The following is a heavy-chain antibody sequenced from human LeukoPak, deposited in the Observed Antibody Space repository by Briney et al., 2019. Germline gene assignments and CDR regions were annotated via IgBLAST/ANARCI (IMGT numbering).Heavy chain of an antibody. J-gene: IGHJ5*02. Sequence: SETLSLTCTVSGGSISSGGYYWRWIRQHPGKGLEWIGYIYYSGSTYYNPSLKSRVTISVDTSKNQFSLKLSSVTAADTAVYYCARDSITNWFDPWGQGTLVTVSS. V-gene: IGHV4-31*03. CDR1: GGSISSGGYY. CDR3: ARDSITNWFDP. CDR2: IYYSGST. D-gene: IGHD3-10*01.